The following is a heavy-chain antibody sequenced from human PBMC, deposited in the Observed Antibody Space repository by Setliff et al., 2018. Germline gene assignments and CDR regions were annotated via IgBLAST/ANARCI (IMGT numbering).Heavy chain of an antibody. V-gene: IGHV3-30*02. D-gene: IGHD2-21*02. Sequence: AGGSLRLSCAVSGFTFSSYGMHWVRQAPGKGLEWVAFTRYDGSNKYYADSVKGRFTISRDNSKNTLHLQMNSLRAEDTAVYYCTTGSVCVGDCYSGRLNYWGQGTLVTSPQ. CDR3: TTGSVCVGDCYSGRLNY. J-gene: IGHJ4*02. CDR2: TRYDGSNK. CDR1: GFTFSSYG.